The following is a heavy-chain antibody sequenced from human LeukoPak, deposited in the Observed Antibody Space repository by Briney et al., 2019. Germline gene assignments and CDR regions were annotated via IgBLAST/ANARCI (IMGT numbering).Heavy chain of an antibody. CDR3: ARHGTGGYSSSWYED. CDR1: GGSISRGGYS. CDR2: IYHSGST. V-gene: IGHV4-30-2*03. Sequence: PSQTLSLTCAVSGGSISRGGYSWSWIRQPPGKGLEWIGYIYHSGSTYYNPSLKSRVTISVDTSKNQFSLKLSSVTAANTAVYYCARHGTGGYSSSWYEDWGQGTLVTVSS. J-gene: IGHJ4*02. D-gene: IGHD6-13*01.